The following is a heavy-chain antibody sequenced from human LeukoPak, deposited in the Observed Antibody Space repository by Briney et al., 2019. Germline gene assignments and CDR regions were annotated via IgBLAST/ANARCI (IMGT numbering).Heavy chain of an antibody. CDR3: ARVLMDSNIFYYYYGMDV. V-gene: IGHV3-21*05. CDR2: ISSSSSYT. J-gene: IGHJ6*02. Sequence: PGGSLRLSCAASGFTFSSYGMHWVRQAPGKGLEWVSYISSSSSYTNYADSVKGRFTISRDNAKNSLYLQMNSLRAEDTAVYYCARVLMDSNIFYYYYGMDVWGQGTTVTVSS. D-gene: IGHD3-22*01. CDR1: GFTFSSYG.